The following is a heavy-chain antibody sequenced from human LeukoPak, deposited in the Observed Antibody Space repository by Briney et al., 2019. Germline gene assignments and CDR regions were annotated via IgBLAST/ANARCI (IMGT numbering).Heavy chain of an antibody. V-gene: IGHV5-51*01. D-gene: IGHD6-19*01. CDR3: ARHKMEQWLALNEIDY. CDR1: GYSFTSYW. J-gene: IGHJ4*02. CDR2: IYPGDSDT. Sequence: GESLKISCKGSGYSFTSYWIGWVRQMPGKGLEWMGIIYPGDSDTRYSPSFQGQVTISADKSISTAYLQWSSLKASDTAMYYCARHKMEQWLALNEIDYWGQGTLVTVSS.